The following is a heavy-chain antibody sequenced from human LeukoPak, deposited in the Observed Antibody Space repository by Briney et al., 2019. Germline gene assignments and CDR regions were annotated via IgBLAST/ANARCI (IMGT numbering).Heavy chain of an antibody. V-gene: IGHV4-34*01. CDR1: GGSFSGYY. CDR2: INHSGST. Sequence: PSETLSLTCAVYGGSFSGYYWSWIRQPPGKGLEWIGEINHSGSTNYNPSLKSRVTISVDTSKNQFSLKLSSVTAADTAVYYCARGDSASMATTDYWGQGTLVTVSS. J-gene: IGHJ4*02. D-gene: IGHD5-24*01. CDR3: ARGDSASMATTDY.